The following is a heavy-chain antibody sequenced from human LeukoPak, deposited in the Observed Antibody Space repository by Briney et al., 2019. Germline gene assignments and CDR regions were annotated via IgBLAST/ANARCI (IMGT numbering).Heavy chain of an antibody. V-gene: IGHV3-74*01. CDR2: INSDGSST. J-gene: IGHJ4*02. CDR3: AKDFTRRLGELSTSDY. Sequence: GLLRLSCAASGFTFSSYWMHWVRQAPGKGLVWVSRINSDGSSTSYADSVKGRFTISRDNSKNTLYLQMNSLRAEDTAVYYCAKDFTRRLGELSTSDYWGQGTLVTVSS. CDR1: GFTFSSYW. D-gene: IGHD3-16*02.